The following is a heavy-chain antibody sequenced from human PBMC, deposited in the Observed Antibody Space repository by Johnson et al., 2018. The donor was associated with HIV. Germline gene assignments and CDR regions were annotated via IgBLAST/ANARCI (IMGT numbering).Heavy chain of an antibody. CDR2: ISWNGDRT. J-gene: IGHJ3*01. D-gene: IGHD3-22*01. CDR1: GFTFDEYG. Sequence: VQLVESGGGVVRPGGSLRLSCAASGFTFDEYGMNWVRQAPGKGLEWVSGISWNGDRTGYADSVKGRFRISRDNAKNSLYLQMNSLRAEDTALYYCARATYYYESSGYLTRPRAFDVWGQGTTVTVSS. V-gene: IGHV3-20*04. CDR3: ARATYYYESSGYLTRPRAFDV.